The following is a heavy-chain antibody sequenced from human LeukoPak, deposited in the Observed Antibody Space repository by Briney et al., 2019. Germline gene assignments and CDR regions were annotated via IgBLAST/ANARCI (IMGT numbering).Heavy chain of an antibody. V-gene: IGHV3-23*01. CDR3: APQTSGYSGYSSHY. CDR2: ISASGGST. J-gene: IGHJ4*02. Sequence: PGGSLRLSCAASGFTFSSYAMSWVRQAPGKGLDWVSAISASGGSTSYADSVKGRFTISRDNSKNTLYLQMNSLRAVDTAVYYCAPQTSGYSGYSSHYWGQGTLVTVSS. D-gene: IGHD5-12*01. CDR1: GFTFSSYA.